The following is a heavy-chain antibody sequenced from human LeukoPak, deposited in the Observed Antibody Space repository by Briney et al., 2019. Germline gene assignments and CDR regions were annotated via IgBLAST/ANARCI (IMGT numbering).Heavy chain of an antibody. D-gene: IGHD6-13*01. CDR2: ISYDGSNK. Sequence: GGSLRLSCAASGFTFSSYDMHWVRQAPGKGLEWVALISYDGSNKYYADSVKGRFTISRDNSKNTLYLQMNSLSAEDTAVYYCAKSIGGLPTSWYQGAFDIWGQGTMVPVSS. J-gene: IGHJ3*02. CDR1: GFTFSSYD. V-gene: IGHV3-30*18. CDR3: AKSIGGLPTSWYQGAFDI.